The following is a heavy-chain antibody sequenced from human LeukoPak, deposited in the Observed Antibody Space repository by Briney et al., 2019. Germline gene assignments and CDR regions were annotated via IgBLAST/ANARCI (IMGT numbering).Heavy chain of an antibody. CDR1: GYTFTGYY. J-gene: IGHJ5*02. Sequence: ASVKVPCKASGYTFTGYYMHWVRQAPGQGLEWMGWINPNSGGTNYAQKFQGRVTMTRDTSISTAYMELSRLRSDDTAVYYCARGPYYYDSSGLQGPFDPWGQGTLVTVSS. CDR3: ARGPYYYDSSGLQGPFDP. D-gene: IGHD3-22*01. V-gene: IGHV1-2*02. CDR2: INPNSGGT.